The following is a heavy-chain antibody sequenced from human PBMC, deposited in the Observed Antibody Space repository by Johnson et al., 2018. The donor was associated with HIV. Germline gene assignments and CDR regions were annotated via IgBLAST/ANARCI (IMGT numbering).Heavy chain of an antibody. V-gene: IGHV3-23*04. D-gene: IGHD1-26*01. Sequence: VQLVESGGNLVRPGGSLRLSCAPSGFTLSSYALSWVRQAPGKGLEWVSGFTANDGVTYYAAYVKGRFTISRDISKNTLYLQMNSLRADDSALYYCAKRSGSFYGAFDLWGQGTMVTVSS. CDR2: FTANDGVT. J-gene: IGHJ3*01. CDR1: GFTLSSYA. CDR3: AKRSGSFYGAFDL.